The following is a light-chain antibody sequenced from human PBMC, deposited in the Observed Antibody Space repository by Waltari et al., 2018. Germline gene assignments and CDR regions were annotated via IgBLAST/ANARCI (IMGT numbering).Light chain of an antibody. CDR2: EVT. J-gene: IGLJ2*01. CDR3: SSYAGSNNDVV. V-gene: IGLV2-8*01. Sequence: QSALTQPPSPSGSPGQSVTLPCTGTSSAVGNITYFPSYQQHPGKAPKLLIYEVTKRPSGVPDRFSGSKSGNTASLTVSGVQAEDEADYYCSSYAGSNNDVVFGGGTKLTVL. CDR1: SSAVGNITY.